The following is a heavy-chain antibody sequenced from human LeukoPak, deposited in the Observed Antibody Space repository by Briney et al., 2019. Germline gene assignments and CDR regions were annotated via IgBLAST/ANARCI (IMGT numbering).Heavy chain of an antibody. CDR2: INHSGST. J-gene: IGHJ4*02. CDR3: ARVPYDGSGYYSKLLDY. D-gene: IGHD3-22*01. Sequence: SETLSLTCAVCGGSFRGYYWRWTRQPPGKGLEWIGEINHSGSTNYNPSLKSRVTISVDTSKNQFSLKLSSVTAADTAVYYCARVPYDGSGYYSKLLDYWGQGTLVTVSS. CDR1: GGSFRGYY. V-gene: IGHV4-34*01.